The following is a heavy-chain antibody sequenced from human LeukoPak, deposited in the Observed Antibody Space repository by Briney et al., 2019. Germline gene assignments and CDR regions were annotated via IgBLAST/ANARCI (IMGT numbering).Heavy chain of an antibody. J-gene: IGHJ3*02. D-gene: IGHD3-22*01. CDR1: GGSISSYY. CDR3: ASSSGYYSGDAFDI. V-gene: IGHV4-4*07. CDR2: IYTSGST. Sequence: SETLSLTCTVSGGSISSYYWSWIRQPAGKGLEWIGRIYTSGSTNYNPSLKSRVTVSVDTSKNQFSLKLSSVTAADTAVYYCASSSGYYSGDAFDIWGQGTMVTVSS.